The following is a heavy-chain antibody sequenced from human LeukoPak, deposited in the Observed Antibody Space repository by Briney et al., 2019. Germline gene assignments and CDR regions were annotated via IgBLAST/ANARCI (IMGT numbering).Heavy chain of an antibody. CDR3: ARCGSSSTSCSPAY. CDR2: INPNSGGT. J-gene: IGHJ4*02. Sequence: ASVKVSCKASGYTFTGYYMHWVRQAPGQGLEWMGWINPNSGGTNYAQKFQGRVTMTRDTSISTAYMELSSLRSEDTAVYYCARCGSSSTSCSPAYWGQGTLVTVSS. V-gene: IGHV1-2*02. D-gene: IGHD2-2*01. CDR1: GYTFTGYY.